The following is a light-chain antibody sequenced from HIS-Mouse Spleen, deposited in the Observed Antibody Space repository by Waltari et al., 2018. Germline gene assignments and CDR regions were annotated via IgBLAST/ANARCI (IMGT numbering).Light chain of an antibody. J-gene: IGLJ1*01. CDR3: SSYTSSSTRV. Sequence: QSALTQPASVSGSPGQSITISCTGTSSDVVGYNYVSWYQQHPGKAPKLMIYGVSNRPSGMSNRFSGSKSGNTASLTISGLQAEDEADYYCSSYTSSSTRVFGTGTKVTVL. CDR1: SSDVVGYNY. V-gene: IGLV2-14*03. CDR2: GVS.